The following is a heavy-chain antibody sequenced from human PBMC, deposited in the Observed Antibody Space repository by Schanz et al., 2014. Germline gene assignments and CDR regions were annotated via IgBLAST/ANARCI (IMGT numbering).Heavy chain of an antibody. CDR3: AGGEYQLLYGN. CDR1: GFTFSNYS. D-gene: IGHD2-2*02. J-gene: IGHJ4*02. CDR2: ISSSSIYT. Sequence: VQLVESGGDLVKPGGSLRLSCAASGFTFSNYSMNWVRQAPGKGLEWVSYISSSSIYTNYADSVKGRFTISRDNAKNSLFLQMNSLRAEDTAVYYCAGGEYQLLYGNWGQGTLVTVSS. V-gene: IGHV3-21*05.